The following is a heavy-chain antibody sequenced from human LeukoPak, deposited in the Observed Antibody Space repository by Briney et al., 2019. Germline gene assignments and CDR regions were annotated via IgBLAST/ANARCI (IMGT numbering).Heavy chain of an antibody. J-gene: IGHJ4*02. CDR2: ISSSSSYI. Sequence: GGSLRLSCAASGFTFSSYSMSWVRQAPGKGLEWVSSISSSSSYIYYADSVKGRFTISRDNAKNSLYLQMNSLRAEDTAVYYCARERNYDFWSGYSPVIDYWGQGTLVTVSS. D-gene: IGHD3-3*01. CDR1: GFTFSSYS. V-gene: IGHV3-21*01. CDR3: ARERNYDFWSGYSPVIDY.